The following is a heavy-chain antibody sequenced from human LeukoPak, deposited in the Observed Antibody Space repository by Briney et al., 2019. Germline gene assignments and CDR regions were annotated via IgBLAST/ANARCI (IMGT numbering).Heavy chain of an antibody. J-gene: IGHJ4*02. CDR3: ARDGLSSSWYGGYFDY. V-gene: IGHV3-33*01. Sequence: GGSLRLSCAASGFTFSSYGMHWVRQAPGKGLEWVAVIWYEGSNKYYADSVKGRFTISRGNSKNTLYLQMNSLRAEDTAVYYCARDGLSSSWYGGYFDYWGQGTLVTVSS. CDR1: GFTFSSYG. CDR2: IWYEGSNK. D-gene: IGHD6-13*01.